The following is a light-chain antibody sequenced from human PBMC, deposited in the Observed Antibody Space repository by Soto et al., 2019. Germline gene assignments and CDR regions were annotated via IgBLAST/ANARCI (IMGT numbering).Light chain of an antibody. CDR1: TGAVTSGQY. J-gene: IGLJ3*02. CDR2: DTS. CDR3: WLSFGGPGV. V-gene: IGLV7-46*01. Sequence: QAVVTQEPSLTVSPGGTVTLTCGSSTGAVTSGQYPYWFQQKPGQAPRTLIYDTSNKQSWTPARFSGSLLGGKAALTLSGAQPEDEADYYCWLSFGGPGVFGGGTKLTVL.